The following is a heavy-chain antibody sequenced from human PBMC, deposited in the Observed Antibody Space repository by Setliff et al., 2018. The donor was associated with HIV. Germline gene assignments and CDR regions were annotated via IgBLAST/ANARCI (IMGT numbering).Heavy chain of an antibody. Sequence: SETLSLTCAVYGGSFSGYYWSWIRQPPGKGLEWIGYIYYSGSTNYNPSLKSRVTISVDTSKNQFSLKLSSVTAADTAVYYCARHGDVGYWGQGTLVTVSS. CDR2: IYYSGST. V-gene: IGHV4-59*01. CDR3: ARHGDVGY. J-gene: IGHJ4*02. CDR1: GGSFSGYY. D-gene: IGHD3-10*01.